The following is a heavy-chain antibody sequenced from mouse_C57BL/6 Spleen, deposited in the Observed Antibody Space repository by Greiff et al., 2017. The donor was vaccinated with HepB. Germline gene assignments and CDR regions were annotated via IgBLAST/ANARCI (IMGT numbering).Heavy chain of an antibody. V-gene: IGHV1-69*01. J-gene: IGHJ1*03. CDR2: IDPSDSYT. CDR3: ARFARRRYFDV. CDR1: GYTFTSYW. D-gene: IGHD2-12*01. Sequence: VQLQQPGAELVMPGASVKLSCKASGYTFTSYWMHWVKQRPGQGLEWIGEIDPSDSYTNYNQKFKGKSTLTVDKSSSTAYMQLSSLTSEDSAVYYCARFARRRYFDVWGTGTTVTVSS.